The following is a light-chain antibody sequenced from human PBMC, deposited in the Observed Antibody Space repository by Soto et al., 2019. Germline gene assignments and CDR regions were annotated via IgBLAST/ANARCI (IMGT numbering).Light chain of an antibody. CDR1: QTISSW. CDR2: KAS. CDR3: QQYNSYSSYT. Sequence: DIQMTQSPSTLSASVGDRVTITCRASQTISSWLAWYQQRPGKAPNLLIYKASTLQSGVQSRFSGSGSGTEFTLTISSLQPEDFATYYCQQYNSYSSYTFGQGTKLEIK. J-gene: IGKJ2*01. V-gene: IGKV1-5*03.